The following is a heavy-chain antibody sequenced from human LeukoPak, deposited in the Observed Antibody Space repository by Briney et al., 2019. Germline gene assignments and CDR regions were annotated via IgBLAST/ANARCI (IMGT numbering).Heavy chain of an antibody. J-gene: IGHJ3*02. CDR3: ARGIHDHYYDSSGYYDAFDI. CDR2: IYYSGST. Sequence: SETLSLTCTVSGGSISSGDYYWSWIRQPPGKGLEWIGYIYYSGSTNYNPSLKSRVTISVDTSKNQFSLKLSSVTAADTAVYYCARGIHDHYYDSSGYYDAFDIWGQGTMVTVSS. CDR1: GGSISSGDYY. D-gene: IGHD3-22*01. V-gene: IGHV4-61*08.